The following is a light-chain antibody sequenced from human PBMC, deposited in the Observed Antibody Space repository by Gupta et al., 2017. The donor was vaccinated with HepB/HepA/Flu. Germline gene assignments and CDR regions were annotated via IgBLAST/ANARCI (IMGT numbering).Light chain of an antibody. CDR2: GVT. J-gene: IGLJ2*01. CDR1: SSDIGAYNH. V-gene: IGLV2-14*03. Sequence: QPALTQPASVSGSPFPSIIISCTGTSSDIGAYNHVACYQHDPAKPHRLMIYGVTKRPAGVAGRFSGSKSGNTASLTISVRTREDAADYYVESPTTSSNLVFGGGTKLTVL. CDR3: ESPTTSSNLV.